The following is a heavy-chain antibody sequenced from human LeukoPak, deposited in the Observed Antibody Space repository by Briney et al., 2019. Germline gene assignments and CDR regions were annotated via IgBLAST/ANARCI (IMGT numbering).Heavy chain of an antibody. J-gene: IGHJ4*02. CDR2: INPSGGST. D-gene: IGHD2-15*01. CDR3: ARAHGYCSGGSCSWFDY. V-gene: IGHV1-46*01. CDR1: GYTLTSYY. Sequence: ASVKVSCKASGYTLTSYYMHWVRQAPGQGLEWMGIINPSGGSTRYAQKFQGRVTMTRDTSTSTVYMELSSLRSEDTAVYYCARAHGYCSGGSCSWFDYWGQGTLVTVSS.